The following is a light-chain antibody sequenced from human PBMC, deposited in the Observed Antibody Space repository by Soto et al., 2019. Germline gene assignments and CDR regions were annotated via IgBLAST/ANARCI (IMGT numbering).Light chain of an antibody. CDR3: QSYDSSLSALYV. CDR1: SSNIGAGYD. V-gene: IGLV1-40*01. CDR2: GNS. Sequence: QSVLTQPPSVSGAPGQRVTISCTGSSSNIGAGYDVHWYQQLPGTAPKLLIYGNSNRPSGVPDRFSGSKSGTSASLPITGLQAEDEADYYCQSYDSSLSALYVFGTGTKLTVL. J-gene: IGLJ1*01.